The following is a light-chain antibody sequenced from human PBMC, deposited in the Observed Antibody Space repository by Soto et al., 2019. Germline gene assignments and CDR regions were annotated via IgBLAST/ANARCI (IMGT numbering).Light chain of an antibody. J-gene: IGKJ1*01. CDR3: QQANSFPRT. Sequence: DIQMTPSPSSVSASVGDRVTITCRASQAISTWLAWYQQKPGKAPKILIYAASNLQTGVPSRFSGSGSGTDFTLNISSLQPEDFATYYCQQANSFPRTFCQGTKEEIK. CDR2: AAS. CDR1: QAISTW. V-gene: IGKV1D-12*01.